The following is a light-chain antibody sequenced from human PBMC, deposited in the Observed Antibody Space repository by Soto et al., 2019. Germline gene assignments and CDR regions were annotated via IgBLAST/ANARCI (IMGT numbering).Light chain of an antibody. CDR3: QQRSNSLT. CDR1: QSVSSY. CDR2: DAS. V-gene: IGKV3-11*01. Sequence: EIVLTQSPATLSLSPGERATLSCRASQSVSSYLAWYQQKPGQAPRLLVYDASNRATGIPARFSGSGSGNDFTLTISSLEPEDFAVYYCQQRSNSLTFGGWTKVEIK. J-gene: IGKJ4*01.